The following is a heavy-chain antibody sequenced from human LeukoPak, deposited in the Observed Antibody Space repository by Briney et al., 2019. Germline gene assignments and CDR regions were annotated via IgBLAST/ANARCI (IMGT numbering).Heavy chain of an antibody. D-gene: IGHD3-22*01. V-gene: IGHV4-4*07. CDR2: IYTSGST. CDR3: ARDYYDSSGYYSTYYFDY. CDR1: DYSISSGYY. J-gene: IGHJ4*02. Sequence: SETLSLTCSVSDYSISSGYYWSWIRQPAGKGLEWIGRIYTSGSTNYNPSLKSRVTMSVDTSKNQFSLKLSSVTAADTAVYYCARDYYDSSGYYSTYYFDYWGQGTLVTVSS.